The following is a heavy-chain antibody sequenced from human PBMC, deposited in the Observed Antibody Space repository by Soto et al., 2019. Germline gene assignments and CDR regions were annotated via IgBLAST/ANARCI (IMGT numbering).Heavy chain of an antibody. CDR1: GYTLTELS. Sequence: GASVKVSCKVSGYTLTELSMHWVRQAPGKGLEWMGGFDPEDGETIYAQKFQGRVTMTEDTSTDTAYMELSSLRSEDTAVYYCATDRPGSYYYDSSGYWDAFDIWGQGTMVTVSS. J-gene: IGHJ3*02. D-gene: IGHD3-22*01. CDR3: ATDRPGSYYYDSSGYWDAFDI. CDR2: FDPEDGET. V-gene: IGHV1-24*01.